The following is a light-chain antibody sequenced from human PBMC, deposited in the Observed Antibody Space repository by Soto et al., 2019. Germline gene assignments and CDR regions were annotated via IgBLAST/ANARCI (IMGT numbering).Light chain of an antibody. CDR1: SSNIGAGYD. Sequence: QCMLTQPASLSGAPGRRVTLSCPGSSSNIGAGYDVHWYQQLPGTAPKLLIYGNSNRPSGVPDRFSGSKSGPSASLAITELQAEDEADYYCQPYDSSLSGSLYVFGTGTKVTVL. J-gene: IGLJ1*01. CDR3: QPYDSSLSGSLYV. V-gene: IGLV1-40*01. CDR2: GNS.